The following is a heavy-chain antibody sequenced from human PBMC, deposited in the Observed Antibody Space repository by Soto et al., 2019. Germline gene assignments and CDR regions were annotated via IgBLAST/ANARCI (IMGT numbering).Heavy chain of an antibody. Sequence: QVQLVQSGAEVKEPGDSVRVSCEASGYTFTAYYIHWVRQAPGQGLEWMGWINPKFGDTTYAQDFQGRLTLTREMSISTVYMDLSRLTSEDTAIYYCARNMDYYYGPGSGNGHGVWGQGTTVNVFS. CDR1: GYTFTAYY. CDR3: ARNMDYYYGPGSGNGHGV. D-gene: IGHD3-10*01. V-gene: IGHV1-2*02. CDR2: INPKFGDT. J-gene: IGHJ6*02.